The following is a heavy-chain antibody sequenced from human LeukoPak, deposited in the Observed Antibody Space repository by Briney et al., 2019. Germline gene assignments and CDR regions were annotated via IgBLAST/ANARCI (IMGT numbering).Heavy chain of an antibody. Sequence: GGSLRLSCAASGFTFSSYWMNWVRQAPGKGLVWVSRIASDGSSTTYADSVKGRFSISRGNAKNTLYLQMNSLRVEDTAEYYCARGRPHGNDYWGQGTLVTVSS. CDR2: IASDGSST. V-gene: IGHV3-74*01. D-gene: IGHD4-23*01. CDR1: GFTFSSYW. J-gene: IGHJ4*02. CDR3: ARGRPHGNDY.